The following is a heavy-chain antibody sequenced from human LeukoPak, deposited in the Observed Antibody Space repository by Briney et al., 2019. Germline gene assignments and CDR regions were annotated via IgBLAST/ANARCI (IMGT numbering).Heavy chain of an antibody. CDR1: GFTFSSYG. V-gene: IGHV3-30*02. J-gene: IGHJ6*02. CDR2: IRYDGSNK. Sequence: PGGSLRLSCAASGFTFSSYGMHWVRQAPGKGLEWVAFIRYDGSNKYYADSVKGRFTISRDNSKNTLYLQMNSLRAEDTAVYYCAKVLRYFDWLDVSYGMDVWGQGTTVTVSS. D-gene: IGHD3-9*01. CDR3: AKVLRYFDWLDVSYGMDV.